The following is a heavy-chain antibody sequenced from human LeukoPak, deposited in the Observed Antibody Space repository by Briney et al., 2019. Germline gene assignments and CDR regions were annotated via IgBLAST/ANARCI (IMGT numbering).Heavy chain of an antibody. V-gene: IGHV4-38-2*02. CDR1: GVSISTYY. J-gene: IGHJ4*02. D-gene: IGHD3-22*01. Sequence: SETLSLTCTVSGVSISTYYWNWIRQPPGKGLEWIGSIYHSGSTYYNPSLKSRVTISVDTSKNQFSLKLSSVTAADTAVYYCARIHDSSGYEGIGVDYWGQGTLVTVSS. CDR3: ARIHDSSGYEGIGVDY. CDR2: IYHSGST.